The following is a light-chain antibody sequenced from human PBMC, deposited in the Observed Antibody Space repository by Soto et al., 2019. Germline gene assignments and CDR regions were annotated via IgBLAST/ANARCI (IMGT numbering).Light chain of an antibody. Sequence: SYELTQAPSVSVGPGKTASITCGGNSIGSKSVHWYQQKPGQAPVLVIYYDIDRPAGIPERFSGSNSGNTATLTISRVEAGDEADYYCQVWDSISDHPVFGGGTKLTVL. J-gene: IGLJ2*01. CDR1: SIGSKS. CDR3: QVWDSISDHPV. CDR2: YDI. V-gene: IGLV3-21*04.